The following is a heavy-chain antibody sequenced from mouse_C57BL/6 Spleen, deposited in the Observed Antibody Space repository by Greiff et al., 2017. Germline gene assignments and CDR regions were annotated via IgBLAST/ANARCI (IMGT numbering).Heavy chain of an antibody. V-gene: IGHV5-9*04. CDR1: GFTFSSYT. Sequence: EVKLVESGGGLVKPGGSLKLSCAASGFTFSSYTMSWVRQTPEKRLEWVATISGGGGNTYYPDSVKGRFTISRDNAKNTLYLQLSRLRSEDTAVYYCARHWDGYPFFDYWGQGTTLTVSS. CDR3: ARHWDGYPFFDY. CDR2: ISGGGGNT. D-gene: IGHD1-2*01. J-gene: IGHJ2*01.